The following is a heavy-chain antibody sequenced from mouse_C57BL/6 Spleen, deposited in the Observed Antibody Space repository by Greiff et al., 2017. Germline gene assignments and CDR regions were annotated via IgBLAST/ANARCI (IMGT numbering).Heavy chain of an antibody. CDR3: ARHESRDYYGNGFAY. Sequence: VQLQQSGAELVKPGASVKLSCKASGYTFTEYTIHWVKQRPGQGLEWIGWFYPGSGSTKYNENFKDKATLTADKSSSTAYMELSSLTSEDSAVXDGARHESRDYYGNGFAYWGQGTLVTVSA. V-gene: IGHV1-62-2*01. CDR2: FYPGSGST. CDR1: GYTFTEYT. D-gene: IGHD2-1*01. J-gene: IGHJ3*01.